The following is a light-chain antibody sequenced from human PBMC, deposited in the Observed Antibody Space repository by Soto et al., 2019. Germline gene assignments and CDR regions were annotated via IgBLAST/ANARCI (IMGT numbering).Light chain of an antibody. V-gene: IGKV3-15*01. CDR1: QSVSSN. Sequence: EIVMTQSPATLSVSPGERATLSCRASQSVSSNLAWYQQKPGQAPRLLIYGASTRATGIPARFSGSGSWTEFTLTISSLHSEYFAVYYCQQYNTLWTFGQWTKVEIK. CDR2: GAS. CDR3: QQYNTLWT. J-gene: IGKJ1*01.